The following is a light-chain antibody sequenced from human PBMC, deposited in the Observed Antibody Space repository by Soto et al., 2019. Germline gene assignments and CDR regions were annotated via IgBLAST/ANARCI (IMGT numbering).Light chain of an antibody. CDR3: TSYTSNTALV. Sequence: QSVLTQPPSVSGAPGQRVTISCTGNNSNLGAGYDVHWYQQLPGAAPKLVIFGNRNRPSGVPERFSGSKSGTSASLAITGLQAEDEADYHCTSYTSNTALVFGTGTKVTVL. V-gene: IGLV1-40*01. CDR2: GNR. J-gene: IGLJ1*01. CDR1: NSNLGAGYD.